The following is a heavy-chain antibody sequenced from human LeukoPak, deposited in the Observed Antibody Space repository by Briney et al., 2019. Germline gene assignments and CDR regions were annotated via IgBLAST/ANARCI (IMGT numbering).Heavy chain of an antibody. V-gene: IGHV4-61*01. J-gene: IGHJ6*02. Sequence: PSETLSLTCTVSGGSVSSGSYYWSWIRQPPGKGLEWIGYIYYSGSTNYNPSPKSRVTISVDTSKNQFSLKLSSVTAADTAVYYCARGPAVAGIGYYYYYGMDVWGQGTTVTVSS. CDR1: GGSVSSGSYY. D-gene: IGHD6-19*01. CDR3: ARGPAVAGIGYYYYYGMDV. CDR2: IYYSGST.